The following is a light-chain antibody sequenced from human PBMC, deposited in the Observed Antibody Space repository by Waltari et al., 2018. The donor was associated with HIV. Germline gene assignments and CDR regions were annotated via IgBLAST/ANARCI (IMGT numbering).Light chain of an antibody. CDR3: MQALQTPPT. CDR2: LGS. J-gene: IGKJ5*01. CDR1: QSLLHSNGYNY. Sequence: IVMTQSPLSLPVTPGEPASISCRSSQSLLHSNGYNYLDWYLQKPGQSPQLLIYLGSNRASGVPDRFSGSGSGTDFTLKISTVEAEDVGVYYCMQALQTPPTFGQGTRLEIK. V-gene: IGKV2-28*01.